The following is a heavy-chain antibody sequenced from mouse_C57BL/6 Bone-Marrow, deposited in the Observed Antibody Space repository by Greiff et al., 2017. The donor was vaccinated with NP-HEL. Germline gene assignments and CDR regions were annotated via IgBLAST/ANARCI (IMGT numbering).Heavy chain of an antibody. CDR1: GFTFSSYG. D-gene: IGHD2-4*01. V-gene: IGHV5-6*01. J-gene: IGHJ2*01. Sequence: EVQGVESGGDLVKPGGSLKLSCAASGFTFSSYGMSWVRQTPDKRLEWVATISSGGSYTYYPDSVKGRFTISRDNAKNTLYLQMSSLKSEDTAMYYCARGGWGLRRVDYWGQGTTLTVSS. CDR2: ISSGGSYT. CDR3: ARGGWGLRRVDY.